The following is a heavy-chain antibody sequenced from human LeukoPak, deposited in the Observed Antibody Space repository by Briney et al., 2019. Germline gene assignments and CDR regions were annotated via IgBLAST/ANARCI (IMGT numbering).Heavy chain of an antibody. CDR2: FDPEDGVT. CDR1: GYTLTELS. D-gene: IGHD6-19*01. Sequence: ASVKGSCKVSGYTLTELSVHWVRQAPGKGLEWMGGFDPEDGVTIYAQKFQGRVTMTEDTSTDTAYMELSSLRSEDTAVYYCATAFHSGWTHQDAFDIWGQGTMVTVSS. CDR3: ATAFHSGWTHQDAFDI. V-gene: IGHV1-24*01. J-gene: IGHJ3*02.